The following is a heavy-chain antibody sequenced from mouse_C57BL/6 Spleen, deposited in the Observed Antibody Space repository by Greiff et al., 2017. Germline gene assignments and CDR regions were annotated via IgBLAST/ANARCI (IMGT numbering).Heavy chain of an antibody. CDR1: GYTFTSYW. V-gene: IGHV1-7*01. Sequence: QVQLQQSGAELAKPGASVKLSCKASGYTFTSYWMHWVKQRPGQGLEWIGYINPSSGYTKYNQKFKDKATLTADKSSSTAYMQLSSLTYEDSAVYYCARLYYSNYDYFDYWGQGTTLTVSS. CDR2: INPSSGYT. D-gene: IGHD2-5*01. CDR3: ARLYYSNYDYFDY. J-gene: IGHJ2*01.